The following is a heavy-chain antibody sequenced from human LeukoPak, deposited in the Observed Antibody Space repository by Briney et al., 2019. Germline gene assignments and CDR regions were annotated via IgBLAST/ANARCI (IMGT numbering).Heavy chain of an antibody. CDR2: MNPNSGNT. CDR3: ARGVDSSSWVYYYYYGMDV. D-gene: IGHD6-6*01. J-gene: IGHJ6*02. Sequence: ASVKVSCKASGYTFTSYDINWVRQATGQGLEWMGWMNPNSGNTGYAQKFQGRVTVARNTSISTAYMELSSLRSEDTAVYYCARGVDSSSWVYYYYYGMDVWGQGTTVTVSS. V-gene: IGHV1-8*01. CDR1: GYTFTSYD.